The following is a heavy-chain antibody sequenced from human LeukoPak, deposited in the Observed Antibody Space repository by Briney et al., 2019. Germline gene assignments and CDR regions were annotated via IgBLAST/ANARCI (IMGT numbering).Heavy chain of an antibody. CDR2: ISGSGGNT. CDR3: AKEESGVPAAN. D-gene: IGHD2-2*01. V-gene: IGHV3-23*01. Sequence: PGGSLRLSCVASGFTFTRYAIGWVRQAPGKGPEWVSAISGSGGNTYYADSVKGRFTISRDNSKNTLYLQMNSLRAEDTAIYYCAKEESGVPAANWGQGTLAIVSS. J-gene: IGHJ4*02. CDR1: GFTFTRYA.